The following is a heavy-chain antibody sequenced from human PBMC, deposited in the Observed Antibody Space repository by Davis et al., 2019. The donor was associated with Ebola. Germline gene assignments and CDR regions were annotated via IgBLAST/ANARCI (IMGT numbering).Heavy chain of an antibody. CDR1: GFPASGNS. J-gene: IGHJ4*02. V-gene: IGHV3-66*01. Sequence: GGSLRPSCPAPGFPASGNSMSGVRQAPGKGLSWFSVIYSGGTTYSADSVKGRFTISRDNSKNTLYLQMNSLRAEDTAVYYCAREGKSVVPAAITTMFDYWGQGTLVTVSS. CDR2: IYSGGTT. D-gene: IGHD2-2*02. CDR3: AREGKSVVPAAITTMFDY.